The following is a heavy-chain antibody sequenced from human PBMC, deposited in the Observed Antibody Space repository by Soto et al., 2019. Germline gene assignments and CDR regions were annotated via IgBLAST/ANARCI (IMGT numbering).Heavy chain of an antibody. CDR1: GFTYSSYA. D-gene: IGHD4-4*01. CDR3: ARDKGYSNYDIHS. Sequence: GGSLRLSCAASGFTYSSYAMSWVRQAPGKGLEWVSAISGSGGSTYYADSVKGRFTISRDNSKNTLYLQMNSLRAEDTAVYYCARDKGYSNYDIHSWGQGTLVTVSS. V-gene: IGHV3-23*01. J-gene: IGHJ4*02. CDR2: ISGSGGST.